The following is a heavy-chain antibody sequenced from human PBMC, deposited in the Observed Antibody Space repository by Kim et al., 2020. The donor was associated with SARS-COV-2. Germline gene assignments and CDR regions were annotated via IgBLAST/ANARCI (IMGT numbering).Heavy chain of an antibody. CDR2: IKQDGTDK. V-gene: IGHV3-7*01. D-gene: IGHD2-2*01. CDR1: GFSLGDYW. CDR3: ARCTSTSYY. J-gene: IGHJ4*02. Sequence: GGSLRLSCAASGFSLGDYWMNWVRQAPGKGLEWVANIKQDGTDKHYVDSVKGRFTISRDNAKNSLYLQMNSLRAEDTAVYYFARCTSTSYYWGQGTLVTV.